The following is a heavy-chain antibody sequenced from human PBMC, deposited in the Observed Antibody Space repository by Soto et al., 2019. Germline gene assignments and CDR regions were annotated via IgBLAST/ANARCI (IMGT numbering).Heavy chain of an antibody. Sequence: SVKVSCKASGGTFSSYAISWVRQAPGQGLEWMGGIIPIFGTANYAQKFQGRVTITADESTSTAYMELSSLRSEDTAVYYCATYYYDSSGYLGAFDIWGQGTMVTVSS. D-gene: IGHD3-22*01. J-gene: IGHJ3*02. CDR2: IIPIFGTA. CDR3: ATYYYDSSGYLGAFDI. V-gene: IGHV1-69*13. CDR1: GGTFSSYA.